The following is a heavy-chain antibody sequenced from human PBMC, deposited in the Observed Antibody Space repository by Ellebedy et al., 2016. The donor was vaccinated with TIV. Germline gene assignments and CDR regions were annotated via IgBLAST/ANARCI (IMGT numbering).Heavy chain of an antibody. J-gene: IGHJ4*02. D-gene: IGHD6-13*01. CDR3: ARDLGGAAAS. CDR2: IISILGIT. Sequence: AASVKVSCKASGYTFTTYYMHWVRQAPGQGLEWMGRIISILGITNYAQKFQDKVTITADKSTNTTYMELSSLRSDDTAVYYCARDLGGAAASWGQGTLVTVSS. V-gene: IGHV1-69*04. CDR1: GYTFTTYY.